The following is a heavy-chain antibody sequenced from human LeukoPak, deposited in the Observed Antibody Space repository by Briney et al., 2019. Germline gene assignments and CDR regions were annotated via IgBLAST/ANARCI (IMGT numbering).Heavy chain of an antibody. CDR3: ARDKGAVAGSPLDY. V-gene: IGHV1-8*01. CDR1: GYTFTSYD. J-gene: IGHJ4*02. Sequence: ASVKVSCKASGYTFTSYDINWVRQATGQGLEWMGWMNPNSGNTGYAQKFQGRVTMTRNTSISTAYMELSSLRSEDTAVYYCARDKGAVAGSPLDYWGQGTLVTVSS. D-gene: IGHD6-19*01. CDR2: MNPNSGNT.